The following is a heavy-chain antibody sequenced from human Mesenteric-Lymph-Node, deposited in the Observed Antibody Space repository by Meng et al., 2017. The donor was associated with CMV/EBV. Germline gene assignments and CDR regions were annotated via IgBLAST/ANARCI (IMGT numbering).Heavy chain of an antibody. CDR3: ARDTMVRGVDPTYFDY. V-gene: IGHV1-46*01. J-gene: IGHJ4*02. CDR2: INPSGGSR. D-gene: IGHD3-10*01. Sequence: YTFTSYYMHWVRQAPGQGLEWMGIINPSGGSRSYAQKFQGRVTMTRDTSTSSVYMELSSLRSEDTAVYYCARDTMVRGVDPTYFDYWGQGTLVTVSS. CDR1: YTFTSYY.